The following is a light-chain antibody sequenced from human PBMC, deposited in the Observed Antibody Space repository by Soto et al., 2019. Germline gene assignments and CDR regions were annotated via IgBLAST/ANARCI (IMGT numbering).Light chain of an antibody. CDR3: LSYDTSLRGV. Sequence: QSVLTQPPSVSGAPGQTVTISCTGTSSNIGAGFDVHWYQQLPGAAPKLLICANTDRPSGVPARFSGSKSVTSASLAITGLQPEDEADYFCLSYDTSLRGVFGGGTQLTVL. CDR2: ANT. CDR1: SSNIGAGFD. J-gene: IGLJ2*01. V-gene: IGLV1-40*01.